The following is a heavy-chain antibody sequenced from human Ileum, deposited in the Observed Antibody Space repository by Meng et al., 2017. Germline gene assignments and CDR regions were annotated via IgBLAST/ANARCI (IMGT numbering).Heavy chain of an antibody. CDR2: INHSGST. CDR3: ARVSSMIMVYGGSYFDY. J-gene: IGHJ4*02. CDR1: GGSFSGSS. V-gene: IGHV4-34*01. Sequence: QVQLQRAVPALLRPSAAPALPCASYGGSFSGSSWSRIRQPPGKGLEWIGEINHSGSTNYNPSLKSRVTISVDTSKSQFSLKLSSVTAADTAVYYCARVSSMIMVYGGSYFDYWGQGTLVTVSS. D-gene: IGHD2-8*01.